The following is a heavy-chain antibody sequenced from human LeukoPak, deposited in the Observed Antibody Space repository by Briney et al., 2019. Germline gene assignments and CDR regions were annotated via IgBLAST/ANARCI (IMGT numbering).Heavy chain of an antibody. Sequence: GGSLRLSCAVSGFTFSNYNMNWVRQAPGKGLEWVSSIDYDGGSGHYADSVKGRFTISRDNSNNTLFLHLNSLRGEDTAVYYCTRNSGWYGLSWGQGTLVTVSS. CDR2: IDYDGGSG. V-gene: IGHV3-23*01. D-gene: IGHD6-19*01. CDR3: TRNSGWYGLS. J-gene: IGHJ1*01. CDR1: GFTFSNYN.